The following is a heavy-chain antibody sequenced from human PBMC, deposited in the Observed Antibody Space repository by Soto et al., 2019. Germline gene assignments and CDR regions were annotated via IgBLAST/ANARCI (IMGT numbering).Heavy chain of an antibody. CDR3: ARDLDYYYYMDV. V-gene: IGHV3-33*01. CDR2: IWYDGSNK. Sequence: QVQLVESGGGVVQPGRSLRLSCAASGFTFSSYGMHWVRQAPGKGLEWVAVIWYDGSNKYYADSVKGRFTISRDNSKNTLYLQMNSLRAEETAVYYCARDLDYYYYMDVWGKGTTVTVAS. CDR1: GFTFSSYG. J-gene: IGHJ6*03.